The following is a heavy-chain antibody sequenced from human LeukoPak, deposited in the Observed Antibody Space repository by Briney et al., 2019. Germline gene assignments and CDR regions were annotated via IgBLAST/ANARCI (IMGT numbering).Heavy chain of an antibody. CDR3: ARGPRSGSYSHYYYMDV. CDR1: GYTFTGYY. Sequence: ASVKVSCKASGYTFTGYYMHWVRQAPGQGLEWMGWSNANSGGTNYAQKFQGRVTMTRDTSISTAYMELSRLRSDDTAVYYCARGPRSGSYSHYYYMDVWGKGTTVTVSS. CDR2: SNANSGGT. V-gene: IGHV1-2*02. D-gene: IGHD1-26*01. J-gene: IGHJ6*03.